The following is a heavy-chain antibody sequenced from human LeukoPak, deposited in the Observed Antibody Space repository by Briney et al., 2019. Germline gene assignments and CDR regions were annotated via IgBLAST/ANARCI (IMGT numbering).Heavy chain of an antibody. J-gene: IGHJ4*02. D-gene: IGHD6-19*01. CDR3: AKRGSSGWYWYFDY. Sequence: ASVKVSCKASGGTFSSYAISWVRQAPGQGLEWMGRIIPILGIANYAQKFQGRVTITADKSTSTAYMELSSLRSEDTAVYYCAKRGSSGWYWYFDYWGQGTLVTVSS. CDR2: IIPILGIA. CDR1: GGTFSSYA. V-gene: IGHV1-69*04.